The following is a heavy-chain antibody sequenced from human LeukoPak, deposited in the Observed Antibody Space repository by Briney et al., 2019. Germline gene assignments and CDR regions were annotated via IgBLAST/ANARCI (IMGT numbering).Heavy chain of an antibody. CDR2: INGDGRNI. D-gene: IGHD3-22*01. J-gene: IGHJ3*02. CDR3: AKDSYDSSGYYYVYAFDI. V-gene: IGHV3-74*01. CDR1: GFTFSSYW. Sequence: PGGSLRLSCVASGFTFSSYWMHWVRQDPRKGLVWVSRINGDGRNINYADSVRGRFTISRDNAKNTLYLQMNSLRAEDTAVYYCAKDSYDSSGYYYVYAFDIWGQGTMVTVSS.